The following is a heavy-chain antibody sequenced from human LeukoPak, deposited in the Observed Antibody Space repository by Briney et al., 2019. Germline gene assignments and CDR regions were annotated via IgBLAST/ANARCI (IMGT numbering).Heavy chain of an antibody. J-gene: IGHJ6*02. D-gene: IGHD3-16*01. Sequence: GGSLRLSCAASGFTFSSYWMHWVRQAPGKGLVWVSRINSDGSSTSYADSVKGRFTISRDNAKNTLYLQMNSLRAEDTAVHYCAGFWGYYYGMDVWGQGATVTVSS. CDR3: AGFWGYYYGMDV. CDR1: GFTFSSYW. CDR2: INSDGSST. V-gene: IGHV3-74*01.